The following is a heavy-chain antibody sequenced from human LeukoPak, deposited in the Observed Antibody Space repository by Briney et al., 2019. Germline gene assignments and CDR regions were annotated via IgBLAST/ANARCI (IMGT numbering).Heavy chain of an antibody. CDR2: ISGSGGST. V-gene: IGHV3-23*01. J-gene: IGHJ4*02. Sequence: GGSLRLSCAASGFTFSDYYMSWLRQVPGKGLEWVSAISGSGGSTYYADSVKGRFTISRDNSKNTLYLQMNSLRAEDTAVYYCAKLYCSGGSCYYFDYWGQGTLVTVSS. CDR1: GFTFSDYY. D-gene: IGHD2-15*01. CDR3: AKLYCSGGSCYYFDY.